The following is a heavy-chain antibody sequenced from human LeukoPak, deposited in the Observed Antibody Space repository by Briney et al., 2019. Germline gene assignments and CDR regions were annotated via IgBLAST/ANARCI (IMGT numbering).Heavy chain of an antibody. J-gene: IGHJ4*02. V-gene: IGHV3-21*01. Sequence: GGSLRLSCAASGFTFSSYSMNWVRQAPGKGLEGVSSISSSSSYIYYADSVKGRFTISRDNAKNSLYLQMNSLRAEDTAVYYCAGDRLSYCSGGSCYPDYWGQGTLVTVSS. CDR1: GFTFSSYS. CDR2: ISSSSSYI. CDR3: AGDRLSYCSGGSCYPDY. D-gene: IGHD2-15*01.